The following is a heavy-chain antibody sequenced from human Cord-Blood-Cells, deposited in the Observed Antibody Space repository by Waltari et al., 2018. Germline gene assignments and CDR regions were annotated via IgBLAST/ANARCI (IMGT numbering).Heavy chain of an antibody. J-gene: IGHJ2*01. CDR2: IIPILGIA. V-gene: IGHV1-69*09. Sequence: QVQLVQSGAEVKKPGSSVKVSCKASGGTFSSYAISWVRQAPGQGLEWMGRIIPILGIANYAQKFQGRVTITADKSTSTAYMELSSLRSEDTAVYYCARRQENSSSWYWYCDLWGRGTLVTVSS. CDR1: GGTFSSYA. D-gene: IGHD6-13*01. CDR3: ARRQENSSSWYWYCDL.